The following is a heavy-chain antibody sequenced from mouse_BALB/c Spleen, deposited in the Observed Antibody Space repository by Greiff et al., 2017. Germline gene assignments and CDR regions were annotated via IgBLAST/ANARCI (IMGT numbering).Heavy chain of an antibody. J-gene: IGHJ4*01. CDR3: ARRGYYDYHYYAMDY. CDR1: GYTFTSYW. Sequence: QVQLQQSGAELAKPGASVKMSCKASGYTFTSYWMHWVKQRPGQGLEWIGYINPSTGYTEYNQKFKDKATLTADKSSSTAYMQLSSLTSEDSAVYYCARRGYYDYHYYAMDYWGQGTSVTVSS. CDR2: INPSTGYT. V-gene: IGHV1-7*01. D-gene: IGHD2-4*01.